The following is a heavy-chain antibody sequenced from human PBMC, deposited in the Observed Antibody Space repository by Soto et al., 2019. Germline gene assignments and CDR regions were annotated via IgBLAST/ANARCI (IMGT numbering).Heavy chain of an antibody. CDR1: GYTFTSYD. Sequence: ASVKVSCKASGYTFTSYDINWVRQATGQGLEWMGWMNPNSGNTGYAQKFQGRVTMTRNTSISTAYMELSSLGSEDTAVYYCARSRSKTRYCSSTSCSQGHWFDPWGQGTLVTVSS. CDR2: MNPNSGNT. D-gene: IGHD2-2*01. CDR3: ARSRSKTRYCSSTSCSQGHWFDP. V-gene: IGHV1-8*01. J-gene: IGHJ5*02.